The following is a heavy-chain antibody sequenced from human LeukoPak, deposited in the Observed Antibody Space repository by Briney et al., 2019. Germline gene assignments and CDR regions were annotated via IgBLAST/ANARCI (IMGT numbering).Heavy chain of an antibody. V-gene: IGHV3-30*04. CDR1: GFTFSSYA. Sequence: GGSLRLSCAASGFTFSSYAMHWVRQAPGKGLEWVAVISYDGSNKYYADSVKGRFTISRDNSKNTLYLQMNSLRAEDTAVYYCARDEWVVGRAWFDPWGQGTLVTVSS. D-gene: IGHD6-19*01. J-gene: IGHJ5*02. CDR2: ISYDGSNK. CDR3: ARDEWVVGRAWFDP.